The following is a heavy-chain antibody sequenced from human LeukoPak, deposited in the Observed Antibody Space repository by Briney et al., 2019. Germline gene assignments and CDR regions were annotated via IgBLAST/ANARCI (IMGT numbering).Heavy chain of an antibody. D-gene: IGHD3-3*01. J-gene: IGHJ4*02. Sequence: PSETLSLTCTVSGGSISSQYWSWLRQPPGKGLEWFGYIYYSGSTNYNPSLKSLVTISVDTSKNQFSLKRSSVTAAATAVSYSWRGLLHYFGFRSGYYGTGGPYFDYWGQGTLVTVSS. CDR2: IYYSGST. V-gene: IGHV4-59*11. CDR3: WRGLLHYFGFRSGYYGTGGPYFDY. CDR1: GGSISSQY.